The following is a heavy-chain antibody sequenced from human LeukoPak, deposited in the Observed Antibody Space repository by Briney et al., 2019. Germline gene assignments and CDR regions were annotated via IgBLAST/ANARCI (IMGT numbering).Heavy chain of an antibody. CDR2: INPNSGGT. Sequence: GASVKVSCKASGYTFTGYYMHWVRQAPGQGLEWMGWINPNSGGTNYAQKFQGRVTMTRDTSISTAYMELSRLRSDGTSVYYCARDQAIVVVPRNWFDPWGQGTLVTVSS. V-gene: IGHV1-2*02. J-gene: IGHJ5*02. CDR3: ARDQAIVVVPRNWFDP. CDR1: GYTFTGYY. D-gene: IGHD2-2*01.